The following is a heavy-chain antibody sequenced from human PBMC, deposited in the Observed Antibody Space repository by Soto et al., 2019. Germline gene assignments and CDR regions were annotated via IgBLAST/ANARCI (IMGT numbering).Heavy chain of an antibody. J-gene: IGHJ6*02. CDR2: ISSSSSYI. CDR3: ARASSQDV. CDR1: GFIFSNAC. D-gene: IGHD6-13*01. Sequence: PGGSLRLSCAASGFIFSNACINWVRQAPGKGLEWVSSISSSSSYIYYADSVKGRFTISRDNAKNSLYLQMNSLRAEDTAVYYCARASSQDVWGQGTTVTVSS. V-gene: IGHV3-21*01.